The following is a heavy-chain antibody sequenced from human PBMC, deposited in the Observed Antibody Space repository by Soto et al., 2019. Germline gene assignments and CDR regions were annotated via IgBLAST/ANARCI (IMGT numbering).Heavy chain of an antibody. J-gene: IGHJ4*02. CDR1: GYTFTSFA. CDR2: INAGNGNT. CDR3: ARGSFDWFPYFDY. D-gene: IGHD3-9*01. Sequence: QVQLLQSGAEVKKPGASVKISCKASGYTFTSFAMHWVRQAPGQRPEWMGWINAGNGNTKYSQSFQGRITITGDTSETTTSMELSSLRSEDTAVYYCARGSFDWFPYFDYWAQGTLITVSS. V-gene: IGHV1-3*01.